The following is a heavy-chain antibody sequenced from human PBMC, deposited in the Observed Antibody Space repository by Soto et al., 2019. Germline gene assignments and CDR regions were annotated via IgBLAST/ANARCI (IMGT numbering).Heavy chain of an antibody. CDR1: GGTFSSYA. CDR3: AEEVSEYQLLSTTAWFDP. V-gene: IGHV1-69*06. Sequence: GASVKVSCKASGGTFSSYAISWVLQAPGQGLEWMGGIIPIFGTANYAQKFQGRVTITADKSTSTAYMELSSLRSEDTAVYYCAEEVSEYQLLSTTAWFDPWGQGTLVTVSS. CDR2: IIPIFGTA. D-gene: IGHD2-2*01. J-gene: IGHJ5*02.